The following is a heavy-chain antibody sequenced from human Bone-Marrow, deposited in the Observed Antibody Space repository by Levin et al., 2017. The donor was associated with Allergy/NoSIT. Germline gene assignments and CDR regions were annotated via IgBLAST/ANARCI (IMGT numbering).Heavy chain of an antibody. J-gene: IGHJ4*02. V-gene: IGHV1-69*13. D-gene: IGHD2-21*02. CDR2: IITVFNNA. CDR1: GDTSSSYA. CDR3: ARGPAVTGRWHFDS. Sequence: SVKVSCKASGDTSSSYALSWVRQAPGQGLEWMGGIITVFNNAIYAQTFQGRVIISVDDSTTTTTAYMELSSLSSDDTAVYYCARGPAVTGRWHFDSWGQGTLVTVSS.